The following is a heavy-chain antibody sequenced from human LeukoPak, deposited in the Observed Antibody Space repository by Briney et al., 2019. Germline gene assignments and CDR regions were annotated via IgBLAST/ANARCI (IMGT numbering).Heavy chain of an antibody. V-gene: IGHV3-48*02. CDR3: ARDYYYGFDY. Sequence: GGSLRLSCAASGFTFSSYSMNWVRQAPGKGLEWVSSITSSSYTIYNADSVKGRFTISRDNAKNSLYLQMNSLRDEDTAVYYCARDYYYGFDYWGQGTLVTVSS. D-gene: IGHD3-10*01. J-gene: IGHJ4*02. CDR2: ITSSSYTI. CDR1: GFTFSSYS.